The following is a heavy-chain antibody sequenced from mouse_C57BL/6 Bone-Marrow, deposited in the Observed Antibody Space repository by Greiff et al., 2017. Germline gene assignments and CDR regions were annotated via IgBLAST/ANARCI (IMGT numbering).Heavy chain of an antibody. J-gene: IGHJ1*03. CDR3: ARNHYYGSSYWYFDV. CDR1: GYTFTSYW. Sequence: VQLLQSGAELVKPGASVKLSCKASGYTFTSYWMHWVQQRPGQGLEWIGMISPDSGSTNYNEKVKSKFTLSVDQSYSTVYLQLSSLKSEDSAVYFCARNHYYGSSYWYFDVWGTGTTVTVSS. CDR2: ISPDSGST. D-gene: IGHD1-1*01. V-gene: IGHV1-64*01.